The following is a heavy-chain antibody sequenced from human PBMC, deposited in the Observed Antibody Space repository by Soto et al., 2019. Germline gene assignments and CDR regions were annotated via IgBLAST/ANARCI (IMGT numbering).Heavy chain of an antibody. V-gene: IGHV3-30*18. CDR2: ISDDGSNK. D-gene: IGHD3-3*01. CDR3: TKRRNVLRFLEWSSGMEV. Sequence: PGGSLRLSCAASGFTFSNYGMHWVRQAPGKGLEWVAFISDDGSNKYYADSIKGRFTMSSDNSKITLYLQMSSLRVEDTAVYYCTKRRNVLRFLEWSSGMEVWGQGTTVTVSS. J-gene: IGHJ6*02. CDR1: GFTFSNYG.